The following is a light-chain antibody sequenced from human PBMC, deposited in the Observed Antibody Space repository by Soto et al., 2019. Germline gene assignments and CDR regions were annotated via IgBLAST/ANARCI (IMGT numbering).Light chain of an antibody. CDR2: GAS. V-gene: IGKV3-20*01. CDR3: QQYSGSPIT. J-gene: IGKJ5*01. CDR1: QSVSSSY. Sequence: EIVLTQSPGTLSLSPGERATLSCRASQSVSSSYLAWYQQKPGQAPRLLIYGASSRATGIPDRFSGGGSGTDFSLTISRLDPEDFAVYYCQQYSGSPITFGQGTRLEIK.